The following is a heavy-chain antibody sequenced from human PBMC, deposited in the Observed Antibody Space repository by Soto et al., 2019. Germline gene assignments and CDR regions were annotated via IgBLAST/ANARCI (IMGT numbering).Heavy chain of an antibody. CDR2: MYSGEIT. CDR1: GGSVSKSSDY. V-gene: IGHV4-39*01. Sequence: SETLSLTCTVSGGSVSKSSDYWAWIRQPQGQGLVWIGTMYSGEITYYWSALNSRVTISMGTSRNQFSLSLKSGTAAATAIYFCARHVCSSVLRGVGTRFLHFGLWGQGALVTVSS. J-gene: IGHJ4*02. D-gene: IGHD3-10*01. CDR3: ARHVCSSVLRGVGTRFLHFGL.